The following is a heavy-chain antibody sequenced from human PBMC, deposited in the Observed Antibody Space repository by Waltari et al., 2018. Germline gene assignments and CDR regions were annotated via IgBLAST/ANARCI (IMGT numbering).Heavy chain of an antibody. CDR1: GFTVSSSY. Sequence: EVQLVESGGGLIQPGGSLRLSCAASGFTVSSSYMSWVRQAPGKVREWDSVIYSGGSTYYADSMKGRFTNSRDNSKYTLYLKMNSLRAEDTAVYYCARERLQGNAFDIWGQGTMVTVSS. J-gene: IGHJ3*02. CDR3: ARERLQGNAFDI. V-gene: IGHV3-53*01. D-gene: IGHD4-4*01. CDR2: IYSGGST.